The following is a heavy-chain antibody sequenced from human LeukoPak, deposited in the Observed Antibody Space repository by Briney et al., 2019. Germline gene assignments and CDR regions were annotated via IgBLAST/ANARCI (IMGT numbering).Heavy chain of an antibody. V-gene: IGHV4-59*01. Sequence: SETLSLTCTVSGVSISSYYWSWIRQPPGKGLEWIGYIYYSGSTNYNPSLKSRVTISVDTSKNQFSLKLSSVTAADTAVYYCAREWFALDSRSSGTDAFDIWGQGSMVTVSS. J-gene: IGHJ3*02. D-gene: IGHD6-6*01. CDR2: IYYSGST. CDR3: AREWFALDSRSSGTDAFDI. CDR1: GVSISSYY.